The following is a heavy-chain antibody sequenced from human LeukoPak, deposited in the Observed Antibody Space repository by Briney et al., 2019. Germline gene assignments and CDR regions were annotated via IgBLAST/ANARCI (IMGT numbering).Heavy chain of an antibody. V-gene: IGHV4-59*08. CDR3: ATRIAATRNAFDI. D-gene: IGHD6-25*01. J-gene: IGHJ3*02. CDR1: GGSISSYY. Sequence: SETLSLTCTVSGGSISSYYWSWIRQPPGKGLEWIGYIYYSGSTNYNPSLKSRVTISVDTSKNQFSLKLSSVTAADTAVYYCATRIAATRNAFDIWGQGTMVTVSS. CDR2: IYYSGST.